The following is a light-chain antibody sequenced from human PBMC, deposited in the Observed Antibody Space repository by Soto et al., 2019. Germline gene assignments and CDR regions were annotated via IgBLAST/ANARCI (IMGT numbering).Light chain of an antibody. CDR2: WAS. J-gene: IGKJ1*01. V-gene: IGKV4-1*01. CDR3: QQYYSTPRT. CDR1: KRCLYSSNNKNY. Sequence: DIVMTQYPDSLAVSLGERATINCKSSKRCLYSSNNKNYLAWYQQRPGQPPKLLIYWASTRESGVPDRFSGSGSGTDFTLTISSLQAEDVAVYYCQQYYSTPRTFGQGTKVDIK.